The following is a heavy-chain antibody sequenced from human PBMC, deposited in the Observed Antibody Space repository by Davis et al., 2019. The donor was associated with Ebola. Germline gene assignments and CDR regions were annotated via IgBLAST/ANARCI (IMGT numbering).Heavy chain of an antibody. CDR1: GFTFNSYS. Sequence: GGSLRLSCAASGFTFNSYSMNWVRQAPGKGLEWVGRIRSIFDGATTDYAAPVKGRFTISRDDSKTTLYLQMNSLKTEDTAVYYCATDLGPQWYFDLWGRGTLVTVSS. CDR3: ATDLGPQWYFDL. J-gene: IGHJ2*01. D-gene: IGHD3-10*01. V-gene: IGHV3-15*01. CDR2: IRSIFDGATT.